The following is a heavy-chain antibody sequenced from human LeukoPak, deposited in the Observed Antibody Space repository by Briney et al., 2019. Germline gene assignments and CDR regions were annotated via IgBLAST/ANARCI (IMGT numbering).Heavy chain of an antibody. CDR3: TRVRDGYNDAYDI. CDR1: GFTFSNAW. CDR2: IKSKTDGGTT. Sequence: GGSLRLSCAASGFTFSNAWMSWVRQAPGKGLEWVGRIKSKTDGGTTDYAAPVKGRFTISRDDSKNTLYLQMNSLKTEDTAVYYCTRVRDGYNDAYDIWGQGTMVTVSS. V-gene: IGHV3-15*01. D-gene: IGHD5-24*01. J-gene: IGHJ3*02.